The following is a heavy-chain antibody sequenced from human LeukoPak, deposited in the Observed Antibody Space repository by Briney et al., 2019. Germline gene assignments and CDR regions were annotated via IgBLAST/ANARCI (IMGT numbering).Heavy chain of an antibody. D-gene: IGHD5-18*01. V-gene: IGHV4-39*01. J-gene: IGHJ4*02. CDR3: ARRGYSYGCVDY. CDR2: IYYSGST. CDR1: GGSISSSSYY. Sequence: PSETLSLTCTVSGGSISSSSYYWGWIRQPPGKGLEWIGSIYYSGSTYYNPSLKSRVTISVDTSKNQFSLKLSSVTAADTAVYYCARRGYSYGCVDYWGQGTLVTVSS.